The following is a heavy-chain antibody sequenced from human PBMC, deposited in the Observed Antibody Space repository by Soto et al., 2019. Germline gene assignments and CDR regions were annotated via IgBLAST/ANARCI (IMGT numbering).Heavy chain of an antibody. Sequence: QVQLVQSGAEVKKPGSSVKVSCKASGGTFSSYAISWVRQAPGQGLEWMGGSIPIFGTANYAQKFQGRVTITADESTSTAYMELSSLRSEDTAVYYCARSYCSSTSCYPSYYYGMDVWGQGTTVTVSS. CDR3: ARSYCSSTSCYPSYYYGMDV. J-gene: IGHJ6*02. CDR1: GGTFSSYA. D-gene: IGHD2-2*01. CDR2: SIPIFGTA. V-gene: IGHV1-69*01.